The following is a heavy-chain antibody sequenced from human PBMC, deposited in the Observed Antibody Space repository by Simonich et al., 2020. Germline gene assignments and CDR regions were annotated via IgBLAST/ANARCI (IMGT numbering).Heavy chain of an antibody. CDR3: ARDGERYCGGDCYSYFDY. J-gene: IGHJ4*02. CDR1: GFTFSSYA. V-gene: IGHV3-30*07. Sequence: QVQLVESGGGVVQPGRSLRLSCAASGFTFSSYAMHWFRQAPGKGLEWVAIITYDGSNKDDADSVKGRFTISRANSKNTLYLQMNSLRAEDTAVYYCARDGERYCGGDCYSYFDYWGQGTLVTVSS. CDR2: ITYDGSNK. D-gene: IGHD2-21*02.